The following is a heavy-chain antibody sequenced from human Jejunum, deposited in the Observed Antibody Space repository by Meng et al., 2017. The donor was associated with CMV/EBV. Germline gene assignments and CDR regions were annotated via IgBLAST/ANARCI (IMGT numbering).Heavy chain of an antibody. V-gene: IGHV3-74*03. D-gene: IGHD3-22*01. Sequence: SCAASGFTFSNYWMHWVRQAPGKGLVWVSRIKSDGGSTTYADSVKGRFTISRDNAKNTLYLQMNSLRAKDTAVYYCARDLGSGYYFDFWGQGTLVTVSS. CDR1: GFTFSNYW. CDR3: ARDLGSGYYFDF. J-gene: IGHJ4*02. CDR2: IKSDGGST.